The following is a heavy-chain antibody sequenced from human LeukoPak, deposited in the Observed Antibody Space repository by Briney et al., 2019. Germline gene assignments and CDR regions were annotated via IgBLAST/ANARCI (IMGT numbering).Heavy chain of an antibody. CDR1: GFTFSSYS. Sequence: KSGGSLRLSCAASGFTFSSYSMNWVRQAPGKGLEWVSSISSSSSYIYYADSVKGRFIISRDNAKNSLYLQMNSLRAEDTAVYYCARDYSSGWYGLGAFDIWGQGTMVTVSS. D-gene: IGHD6-19*01. CDR3: ARDYSSGWYGLGAFDI. J-gene: IGHJ3*02. V-gene: IGHV3-21*01. CDR2: ISSSSSYI.